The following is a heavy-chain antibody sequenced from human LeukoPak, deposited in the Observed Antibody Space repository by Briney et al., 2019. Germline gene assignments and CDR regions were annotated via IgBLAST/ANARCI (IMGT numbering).Heavy chain of an antibody. J-gene: IGHJ4*02. Sequence: GGSLRLSCAASGFTFSSYAMHWVRQAPGKGLEWVAVISYDGSNKYYADSVKGRFTISRDNSKNTLYLQMNSLRAEGTAVYYCAGPPSSGWYPAIYWGQGTLVTVSS. V-gene: IGHV3-30-3*01. CDR2: ISYDGSNK. CDR3: AGPPSSGWYPAIY. D-gene: IGHD6-19*01. CDR1: GFTFSSYA.